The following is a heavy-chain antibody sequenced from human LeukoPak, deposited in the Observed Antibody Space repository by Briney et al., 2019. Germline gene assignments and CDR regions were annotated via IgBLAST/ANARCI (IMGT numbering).Heavy chain of an antibody. CDR2: ISSNGGST. Sequence: GGSLRLSCAASGFTFSSYAMHWVRQAPGKGLEYVSAISSNGGSTYYANSVKGRFTISRDNSKNTLYLQMGSLRSDDTAVYYCARGRSSSSSNYDAFDIWGQGTMVTVSS. D-gene: IGHD6-13*01. CDR1: GFTFSSYA. V-gene: IGHV3-64*01. CDR3: ARGRSSSSSNYDAFDI. J-gene: IGHJ3*02.